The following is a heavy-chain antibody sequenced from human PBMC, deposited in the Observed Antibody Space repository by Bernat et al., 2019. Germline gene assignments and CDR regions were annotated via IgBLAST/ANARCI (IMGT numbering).Heavy chain of an antibody. J-gene: IGHJ4*02. Sequence: EVQLVESGGGLVQPGRSLRLSCAASGFTFDDYAMHWVRQAPGKGLEWVSGISWNSGSIGYADSVKGRFTISRDNAKNSLYLQMNSLRAEDTALYYCAKDLQTAIYGHFDYWGQGTLVTVSS. V-gene: IGHV3-9*01. CDR2: ISWNSGSI. CDR1: GFTFDDYA. D-gene: IGHD3-9*01. CDR3: AKDLQTAIYGHFDY.